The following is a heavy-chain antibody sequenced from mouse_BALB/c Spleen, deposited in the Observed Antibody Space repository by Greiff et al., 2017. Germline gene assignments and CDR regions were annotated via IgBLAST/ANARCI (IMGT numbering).Heavy chain of an antibody. CDR1: GFSLTSYG. J-gene: IGHJ4*01. CDR2: IWAGGST. CDR3: ARGYYRYDGGAGYAMDY. V-gene: IGHV2-9*02. Sequence: VQLQQSGPGLVAPSQSLSITCTVSGFSLTSYGVHWVRQPPGKGLEWLGVIWAGGSTNYNSALMSRLSISKDNSKSQVFLKMNSLQTDDTAMYYCARGYYRYDGGAGYAMDYWGQGTSVTVSS. D-gene: IGHD2-14*01.